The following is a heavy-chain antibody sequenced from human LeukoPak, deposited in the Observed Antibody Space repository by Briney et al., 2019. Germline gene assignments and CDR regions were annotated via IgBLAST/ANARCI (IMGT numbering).Heavy chain of an antibody. D-gene: IGHD6-13*01. CDR2: IKQDGSEK. CDR3: ARDSGRAAADVYFDY. V-gene: IGHV3-7*01. J-gene: IGHJ4*02. Sequence: PGGSLRLSCAASGFTFSSYSMNWVRQAPGKGLEWVANIKQDGSEKYYVDSVKGRFTISRDNAKNSLYLQMNSLRAEDTAVYYCARDSGRAAADVYFDYWGQGTLVTVSS. CDR1: GFTFSSYS.